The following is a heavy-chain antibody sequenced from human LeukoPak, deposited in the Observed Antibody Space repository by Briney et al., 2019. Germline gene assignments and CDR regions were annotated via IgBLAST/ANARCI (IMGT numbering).Heavy chain of an antibody. J-gene: IGHJ4*02. CDR3: ARIERCDY. V-gene: IGHV3-23*01. CDR2: IGTSGATT. Sequence: PGGSLRLSCVTSGFTFSTYVMSWVRKFPGKGLEWLSSIGTSGATTTYADSVKGRFTISRDNFENTLYLQMNSLRVEDTAEYYCARIERCDYWGQGTLVTVPS. CDR1: GFTFSTYV.